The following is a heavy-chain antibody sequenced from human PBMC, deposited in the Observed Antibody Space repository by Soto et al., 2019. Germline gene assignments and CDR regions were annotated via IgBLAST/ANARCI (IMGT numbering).Heavy chain of an antibody. J-gene: IGHJ4*02. CDR3: AHSRNLITENAQVGDFDY. Sequence: QITLKESGPTLVKPTQTLTLTCSFSGFSLTTAGVGVGWVRQPPGEALEWLALIYWDDDERYSPSLKTRLTITKEPSKNQVVLIMTHMAPVDTATYYCAHSRNLITENAQVGDFDYWGQGTLVTVSS. CDR2: IYWDDDE. D-gene: IGHD3-10*01. V-gene: IGHV2-5*02. CDR1: GFSLTTAGVG.